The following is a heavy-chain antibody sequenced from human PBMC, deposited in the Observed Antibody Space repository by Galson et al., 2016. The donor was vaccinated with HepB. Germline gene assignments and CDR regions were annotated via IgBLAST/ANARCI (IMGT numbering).Heavy chain of an antibody. CDR2: SRDKAHSYTT. CDR3: VRPVGSTAGADYYDY. CDR1: GFIFSDYY. Sequence: LRLSCAASGFIFSDYYMDWVRQSPGKGLEWVGRSRDKAHSYTTEYAASVRGRFTVSRDDSRNSAFLEMNSLQTEDTAVYYCVRPVGSTAGADYYDYWGQGTLVTVSS. J-gene: IGHJ4*02. D-gene: IGHD1-26*01. V-gene: IGHV3-72*01.